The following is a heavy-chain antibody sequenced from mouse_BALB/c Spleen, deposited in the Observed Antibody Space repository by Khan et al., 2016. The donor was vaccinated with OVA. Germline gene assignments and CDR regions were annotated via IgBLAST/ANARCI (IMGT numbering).Heavy chain of an antibody. CDR2: ISYSGST. CDR3: ARYDYDYDGACAY. Sequence: EVKLLESGPSLVKPSQTLSLTCSVTGDSITSGYWNWIRKFPGNKLEYMGYISYSGSTYYNPSLKSRLFITRDTSKNQYYLQLNSVTTEDTATYYCARYDYDYDGACAYWGQGTLVTVSA. D-gene: IGHD2-4*01. V-gene: IGHV3-8*02. J-gene: IGHJ3*01. CDR1: GDSITSGY.